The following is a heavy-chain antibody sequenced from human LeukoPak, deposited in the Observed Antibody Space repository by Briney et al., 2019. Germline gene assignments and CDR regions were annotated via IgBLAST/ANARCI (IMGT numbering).Heavy chain of an antibody. CDR1: GGSISSGSYY. CDR3: ARDSRDGLHY. V-gene: IGHV4-61*02. Sequence: SQTLSLTCTVSGGSISSGSYYWSWLRQPAGKGLEWIGRIYTSGSTNYNPPLKSRVTISVDTSKNQFSLKLSSVTAADTAVYYCARDSRDGLHYWGQGTLVTVCS. CDR2: IYTSGST. D-gene: IGHD5-24*01. J-gene: IGHJ4*02.